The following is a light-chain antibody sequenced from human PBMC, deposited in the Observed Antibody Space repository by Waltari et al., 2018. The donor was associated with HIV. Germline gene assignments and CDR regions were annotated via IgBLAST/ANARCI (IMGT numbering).Light chain of an antibody. V-gene: IGLV2-14*01. CDR2: AVS. Sequence: QSALTQPASVSGSPGQSITISCTGTSSDVGGYNYVSWYQQHPGKAPKLMIYAVSNRPSGAYHGFSGSKSGNTASLTISGLQAEDEADYYCSSYTSSSTRWGVFGTGTKVTVL. J-gene: IGLJ1*01. CDR3: SSYTSSSTRWGV. CDR1: SSDVGGYNY.